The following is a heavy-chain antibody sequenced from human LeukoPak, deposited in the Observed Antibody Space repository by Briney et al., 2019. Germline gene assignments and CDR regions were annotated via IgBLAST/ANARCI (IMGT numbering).Heavy chain of an antibody. J-gene: IGHJ4*02. CDR1: GFTFSKFW. CDR2: IKEDGSTK. CDR3: ATSNDSADTY. Sequence: GGSLRLSCAASGFTFSKFWMSWVRQASGKGLEWVANIKEDGSTKHYVDAVKGRGTISSANAKNSRSPQMHYLRLENTAVYYCATSNDSADTYWGEGTMVTVSS. V-gene: IGHV3-7*01. D-gene: IGHD1-1*01.